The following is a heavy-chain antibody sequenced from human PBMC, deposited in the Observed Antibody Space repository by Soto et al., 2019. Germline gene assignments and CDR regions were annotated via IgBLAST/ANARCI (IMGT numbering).Heavy chain of an antibody. Sequence: PSETLSLTCAVYGGSFSAYYWSWIRQPPGKGLEWIGSIYYSGSTYYRPSLKSRVTISVDTSKNQFSLKLSSVTAADTAVYYCARQVPAAIRLGWFDPWGQG. J-gene: IGHJ5*02. D-gene: IGHD2-2*02. CDR2: IYYSGST. CDR3: ARQVPAAIRLGWFDP. V-gene: IGHV4-34*01. CDR1: GGSFSAYY.